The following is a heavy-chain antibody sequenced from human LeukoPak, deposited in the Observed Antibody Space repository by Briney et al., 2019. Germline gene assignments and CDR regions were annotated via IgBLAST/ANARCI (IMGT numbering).Heavy chain of an antibody. V-gene: IGHV3-7*04. CDR1: GFTVSSNY. CDR2: IKQDGSKK. D-gene: IGHD1-26*01. Sequence: GGSLRLSCAASGFTVSSNYMSWVRQAPGKGLEWVANIKQDGSKKSYVDSVKGRFTISRDNAKNSLYLQMNSLRAEDTAIYYCTRVSYIDEGIDYWGQGTLVTVSS. CDR3: TRVSYIDEGIDY. J-gene: IGHJ4*02.